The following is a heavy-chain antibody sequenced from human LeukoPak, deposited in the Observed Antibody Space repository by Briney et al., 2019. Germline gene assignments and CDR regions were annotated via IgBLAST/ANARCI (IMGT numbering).Heavy chain of an antibody. CDR3: ANHRSAFEF. Sequence: GGSLRLSCAASGLPFSTYGMGWVRQSPGKGLEWVSAISGSATGHITNYADSVKGRFTISRDNDKNTLYLQMNSLRVEDTAVYYCANHRSAFEFWGHGTLVTVSS. CDR1: GLPFSTYG. V-gene: IGHV3-23*01. J-gene: IGHJ5*01. CDR2: ISGSATGHIT.